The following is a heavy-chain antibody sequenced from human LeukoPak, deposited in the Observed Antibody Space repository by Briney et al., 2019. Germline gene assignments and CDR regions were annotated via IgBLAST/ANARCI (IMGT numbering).Heavy chain of an antibody. J-gene: IGHJ5*02. CDR3: ARQRGTAMATSWFDP. CDR2: IYYSGST. D-gene: IGHD5-18*01. CDR1: GGSISSSSYY. Sequence: SETLSLTCTVSGGSISSSSYYWGWIRQPPGKGLEWIGSIYYSGSTYYNPSLKSRVTISVDTSKNQFSLKLSSVTAADTAVYYCARQRGTAMATSWFDPWGQGTLVTVSS. V-gene: IGHV4-39*01.